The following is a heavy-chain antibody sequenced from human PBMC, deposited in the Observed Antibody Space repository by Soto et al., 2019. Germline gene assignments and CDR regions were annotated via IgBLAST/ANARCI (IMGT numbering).Heavy chain of an antibody. D-gene: IGHD3-22*01. CDR3: ARGSHSGYYLLDY. Sequence: GGSLRLSCAASGFTFSSLAMHWVRQAPGKGLEYVSALGSNGGSTYYADSVRGRFTISRDDSKNTLYLQMGSLRAEDMAVYYCARGSHSGYYLLDYWGQGTLVTVSS. J-gene: IGHJ4*02. CDR2: LGSNGGST. V-gene: IGHV3-64*02. CDR1: GFTFSSLA.